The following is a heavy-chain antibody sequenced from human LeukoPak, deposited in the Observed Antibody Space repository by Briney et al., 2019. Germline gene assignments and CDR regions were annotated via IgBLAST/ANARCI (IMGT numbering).Heavy chain of an antibody. J-gene: IGHJ5*02. Sequence: GGSLRLSCAASGFTFSSYEMNWVRQAPGKGLEWVANIKQDGSEKYYVDSVKGRFTISRDNAKNSLYLQMNSLRAEDTAVYYCARLLIAAAGFNWFDPWGQGTLVTVSS. CDR2: IKQDGSEK. CDR1: GFTFSSYE. D-gene: IGHD6-13*01. V-gene: IGHV3-7*01. CDR3: ARLLIAAAGFNWFDP.